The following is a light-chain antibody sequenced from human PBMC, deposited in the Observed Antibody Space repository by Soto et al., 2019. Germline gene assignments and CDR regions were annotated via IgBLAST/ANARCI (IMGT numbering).Light chain of an antibody. CDR1: NYNIESNY. CDR3: ATWDDSLSDVV. V-gene: IGLV1-47*01. CDR2: RNN. Sequence: QSVLAQPPSASGTPGQRVTISCSGSNYNIESNYVYWYQQLPGTAPKLLIYRNNQRPSGVPDRFSGSKSDTSASLAISGLQSEDEAVYYCATWDDSLSDVVFGGGTKVTVL. J-gene: IGLJ2*01.